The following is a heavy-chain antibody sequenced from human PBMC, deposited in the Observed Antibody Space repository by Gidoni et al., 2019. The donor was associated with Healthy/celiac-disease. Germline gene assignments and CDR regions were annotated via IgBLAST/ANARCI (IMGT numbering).Heavy chain of an antibody. CDR2: INHSGST. D-gene: IGHD6-13*01. J-gene: IGHJ4*02. CDR3: ARGRGSWYVSSFFDY. Sequence: QVQLQQWGAGLFKPSETLSLSCAVYGGSFSGYYWSWIRQPPGKGLEWIGEINHSGSTNYNPSLKSRVTISVDTSKNQFSLKLSSVTAADTAVYYCARGRGSWYVSSFFDYWGQGTLVTVSS. CDR1: GGSFSGYY. V-gene: IGHV4-34*01.